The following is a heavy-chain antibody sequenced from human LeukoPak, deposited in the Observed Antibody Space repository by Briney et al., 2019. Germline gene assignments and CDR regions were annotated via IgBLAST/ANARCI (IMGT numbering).Heavy chain of an antibody. CDR2: TKVNGVNT. J-gene: IGHJ5*02. D-gene: IGHD6-19*01. Sequence: PRESLRLSCAASGFAFNFYAMTWVRQAPGKGLQWVSTTKVNGVNTYYADSVRGRFTISRDNSKDTLYLQLNSLRAEDTAIYFCAKPISGGLAVSAEWFDPWGQGTLVIVSS. CDR1: GFAFNFYA. CDR3: AKPISGGLAVSAEWFDP. V-gene: IGHV3-23*01.